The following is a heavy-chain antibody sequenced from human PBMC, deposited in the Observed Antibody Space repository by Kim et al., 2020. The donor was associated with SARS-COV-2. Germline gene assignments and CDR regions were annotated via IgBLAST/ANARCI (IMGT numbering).Heavy chain of an antibody. Sequence: ASVKVSCKASGYTFTGYYMHWVRQAPGQGLEWMGRINPNSGGTNYAQKFQGRVTMTRDTSISTAYMELSRLRSDDTAVYYCARDNKAMTTVTSVYSPPRSSWGQGTLVTVSS. CDR2: INPNSGGT. CDR1: GYTFTGYY. V-gene: IGHV1-2*06. CDR3: ARDNKAMTTVTSVYSPPRSS. J-gene: IGHJ4*02. D-gene: IGHD4-17*01.